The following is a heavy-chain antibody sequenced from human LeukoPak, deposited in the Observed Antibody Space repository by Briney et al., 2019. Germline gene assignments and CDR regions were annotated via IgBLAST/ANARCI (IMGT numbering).Heavy chain of an antibody. Sequence: PGGSLRLSCAASEFSVGSNYMTWVRQAPGKGLEWVSLIYSGGSTYYADSVKGRFTISRDNSNNTLYLQMGSLRADDMAVYYCARFPSSGPNYWGQGTLVTVSS. CDR2: IYSGGST. V-gene: IGHV3-66*01. CDR3: ARFPSSGPNY. D-gene: IGHD3-22*01. CDR1: EFSVGSNY. J-gene: IGHJ4*02.